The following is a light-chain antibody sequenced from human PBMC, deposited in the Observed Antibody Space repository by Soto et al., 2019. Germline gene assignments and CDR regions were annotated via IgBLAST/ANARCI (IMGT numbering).Light chain of an antibody. CDR2: LGS. Sequence: DIVMTQSPLSLPVTPGEPASISCRSSQSLLHSNGYNYLDWYLQKPGQSPQLLIYLGSNRASGVPERFSSSGSVTEFTRKISRVEAEDVGVYYCMQALQTRVTFCQGTRLEIK. J-gene: IGKJ5*01. V-gene: IGKV2-28*01. CDR1: QSLLHSNGYNY. CDR3: MQALQTRVT.